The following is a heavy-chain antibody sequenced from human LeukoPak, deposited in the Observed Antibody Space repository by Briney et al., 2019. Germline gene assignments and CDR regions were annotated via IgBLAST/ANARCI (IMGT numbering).Heavy chain of an antibody. Sequence: SGTLSLTCAVSGDSISSNSWWNWVRQAPGKGLEWIAEIYHSETTNYNPSLKSRVTMSLDKSKKLFSLKLSSVTAADTAVYYCARGRYSSGWGLRTHYYYMDVWGKGTTVTVSS. D-gene: IGHD6-19*01. CDR2: IYHSETT. J-gene: IGHJ6*03. CDR3: ARGRYSSGWGLRTHYYYMDV. CDR1: GDSISSNSW. V-gene: IGHV4-4*02.